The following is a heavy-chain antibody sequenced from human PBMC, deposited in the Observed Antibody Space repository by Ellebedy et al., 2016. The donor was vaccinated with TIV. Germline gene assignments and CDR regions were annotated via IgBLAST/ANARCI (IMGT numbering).Heavy chain of an antibody. D-gene: IGHD1/OR15-1a*01. CDR3: VRYASNRDFDY. Sequence: PGGSLRLSCAASGFTFSNYWMSWVRQAPGKGLEWVANIKQDGSDKYYVDSVKGRFTVSRDNSKNSLYLQMNSLRAEDTAVYYCVRYASNRDFDYWGQGILVTVSS. V-gene: IGHV3-7*03. J-gene: IGHJ4*02. CDR1: GFTFSNYW. CDR2: IKQDGSDK.